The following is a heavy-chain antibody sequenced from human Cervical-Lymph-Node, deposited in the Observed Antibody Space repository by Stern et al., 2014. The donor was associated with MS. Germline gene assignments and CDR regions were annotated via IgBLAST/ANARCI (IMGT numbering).Heavy chain of an antibody. J-gene: IGHJ4*02. V-gene: IGHV1-69*02. CDR2: ITPIIGRT. CDR1: GGTFSSYT. Sequence: VQLVQSGAEVREPGSSVTVSWRASGGTFSSYTITWVRPAPGHGLEWVGRITPIIGRTNYAQNFQGRVTITADKSSGTAYLDLNSLRSEDTAVYFCARNRGSYRHAEFDFWGQGTLVSVAS. D-gene: IGHD1-26*01. CDR3: ARNRGSYRHAEFDF.